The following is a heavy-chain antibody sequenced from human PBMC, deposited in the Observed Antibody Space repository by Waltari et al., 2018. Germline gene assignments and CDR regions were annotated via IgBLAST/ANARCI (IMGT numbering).Heavy chain of an antibody. Sequence: VQLXESGPGLVKPSATLSLTXAVSGSSISLXSYLGCVRQPHGKGVGWIGNVYHTGTNDYKXSRKSRLNXSVDXAKXQFXLXLXLVAAADTXXYFCXRDRNYYDRXXRTHCDYXGRGTLVAVXS. J-gene: IGHJ4*02. D-gene: IGHD3-22*01. V-gene: IGHV4-38-2*02. CDR1: GSSISLXSY. CDR3: XRDRNYYDRXXRTHCDY. CDR2: VYHTGTN.